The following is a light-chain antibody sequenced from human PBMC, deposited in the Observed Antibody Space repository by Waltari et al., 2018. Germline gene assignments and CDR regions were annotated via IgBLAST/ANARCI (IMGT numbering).Light chain of an antibody. V-gene: IGKV4-1*01. CDR3: QQYYSTPYT. Sequence: DIVMTQSPDSLAVSLGARSTINCKSSQNVLYSSNNKNYLAWYQQKPGQSPNLLIYWASTRESGVPDRFSCSGSGTDFTLTISSLQAEDVAVYDCQQYYSTPYTFGQGTKLEIK. CDR2: WAS. J-gene: IGKJ2*01. CDR1: QNVLYSSNNKNY.